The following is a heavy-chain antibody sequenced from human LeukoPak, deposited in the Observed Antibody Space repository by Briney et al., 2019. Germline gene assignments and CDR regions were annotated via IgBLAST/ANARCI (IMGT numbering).Heavy chain of an antibody. D-gene: IGHD3-10*01. CDR1: GGTFSSYT. Sequence: SVKVSCKASGGTFSSYTISWVRQAPGQGLEWMGRMIPILSIANYAQKFQGRVTITADKSTSTAYMELSSLRSEDTAVYYCARDGYETYYYGSGSYSNWFDPWGQGTLVTVSS. J-gene: IGHJ5*02. CDR3: ARDGYETYYYGSGSYSNWFDP. V-gene: IGHV1-69*04. CDR2: MIPILSIA.